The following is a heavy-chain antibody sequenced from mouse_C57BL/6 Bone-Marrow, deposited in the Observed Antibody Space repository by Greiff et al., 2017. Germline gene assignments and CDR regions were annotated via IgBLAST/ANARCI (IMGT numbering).Heavy chain of an antibody. J-gene: IGHJ1*03. CDR1: GYTFTSYW. Sequence: QVQLQQPGAELVKPGASVKMSCKASGYTFTSYWITWVKPRPGQGLEWIGDIYPGSGSTNYNEKFKSKATLTLDTSSSTAYMQLSSLTSEDSAVYCCAKDYYGSDWYFDVWGTGTTVTVSS. CDR2: IYPGSGST. V-gene: IGHV1-55*01. D-gene: IGHD1-1*01. CDR3: AKDYYGSDWYFDV.